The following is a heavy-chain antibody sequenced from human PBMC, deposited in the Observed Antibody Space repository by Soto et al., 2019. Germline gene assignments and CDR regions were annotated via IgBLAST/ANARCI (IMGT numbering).Heavy chain of an antibody. Sequence: QVQLQESGPGLVKPSETLSLTCTVSGGSISTYYWNWLRQPPGKGLEWIGYIYYGGSANYNPSLKSRVTISVDTSKKQFSLKLSSVTAADTAVYYCARGGHCTNGVCSALDYWGQGTLVTVSS. CDR2: IYYGGSA. J-gene: IGHJ4*02. V-gene: IGHV4-59*08. D-gene: IGHD2-8*01. CDR3: ARGGHCTNGVCSALDY. CDR1: GGSISTYY.